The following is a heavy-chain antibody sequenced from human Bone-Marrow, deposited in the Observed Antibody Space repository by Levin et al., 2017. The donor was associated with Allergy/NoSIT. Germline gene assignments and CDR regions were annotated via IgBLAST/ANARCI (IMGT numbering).Heavy chain of an antibody. J-gene: IGHJ4*02. CDR3: ARDSGIYYYDSSGRVRFDY. CDR1: GYTFTSYG. V-gene: IGHV1-18*01. CDR2: ISAYNGNT. D-gene: IGHD3-22*01. Sequence: EASVKVSCKASGYTFTSYGISWVRQAPGQGLEWMGWISAYNGNTNYAQKLQGRVTMTTDTSTSTAYMELRSLRSDDTAVYYCARDSGIYYYDSSGRVRFDYWGQGTLVTVSS.